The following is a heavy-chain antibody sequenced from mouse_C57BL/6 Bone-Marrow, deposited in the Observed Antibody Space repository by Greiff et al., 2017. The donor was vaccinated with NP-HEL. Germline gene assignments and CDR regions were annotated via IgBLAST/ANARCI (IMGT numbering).Heavy chain of an antibody. D-gene: IGHD2-2*01. CDR2: IDPETGGT. J-gene: IGHJ3*01. V-gene: IGHV1-15*01. CDR3: TRYGYDVPSWFAY. Sequence: VQLQQSGAELVRPGASVTLSCKASGYTFTDYEMHWVKQTPVHGLEWIGAIDPETGGTAYNQKFKGKAILTAEKSSSTAYMELRSLTSEDSAVYSCTRYGYDVPSWFAYWGQGTLVTVSA. CDR1: GYTFTDYE.